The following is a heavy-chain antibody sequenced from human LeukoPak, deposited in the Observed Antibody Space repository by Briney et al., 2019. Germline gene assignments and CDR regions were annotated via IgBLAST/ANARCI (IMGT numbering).Heavy chain of an antibody. CDR2: IIPILGIA. V-gene: IGHV1-69*02. D-gene: IGHD3-16*01. Sequence: ASVKVSCKASGYTFTGYYMHWVRQAPGQGLEWMGRIIPILGIANYAQKFQGRVTITADKSTSTAYMELSSLRSEDTAVYYCASGTNYVWALYDYWGQGTLVTVSS. J-gene: IGHJ4*02. CDR1: GYTFTGYY. CDR3: ASGTNYVWALYDY.